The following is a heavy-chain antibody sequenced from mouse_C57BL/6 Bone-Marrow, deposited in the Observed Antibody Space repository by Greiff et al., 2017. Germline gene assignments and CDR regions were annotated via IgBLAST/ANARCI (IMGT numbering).Heavy chain of an antibody. CDR1: GFTFSDYY. J-gene: IGHJ3*01. D-gene: IGHD2-4*01. CDR3: ARQYDYDEGAWFAY. CDR2: ISNGGGST. V-gene: IGHV5-12*01. Sequence: EVKLVESGGGLVQPGGSLKLSCAASGFTFSDYYMYWVRQTPEKRLEWVAYISNGGGSTYYPDTVKGRFTISRDNAKNTLYLQMSRLKSEDTAMYYCARQYDYDEGAWFAYWGQGTLVTVSA.